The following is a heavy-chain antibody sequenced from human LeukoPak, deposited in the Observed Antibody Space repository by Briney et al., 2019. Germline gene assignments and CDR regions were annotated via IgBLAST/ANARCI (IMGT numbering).Heavy chain of an antibody. D-gene: IGHD3-10*01. Sequence: PGGSLRLSCAASGFTFSSYGMHWVRQAPGKGLEWVAVIWYDGSNKYYADSVKGRFTLSRDNSRNTLYLQMNSLRAEDTAVYYCARDQGVADCTEGFDYWGQGTLVTVSS. V-gene: IGHV3-33*01. CDR2: IWYDGSNK. J-gene: IGHJ4*02. CDR1: GFTFSSYG. CDR3: ARDQGVADCTEGFDY.